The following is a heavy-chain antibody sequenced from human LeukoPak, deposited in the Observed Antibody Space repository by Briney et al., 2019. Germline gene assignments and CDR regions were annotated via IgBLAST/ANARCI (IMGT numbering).Heavy chain of an antibody. Sequence: GGSLRLSCAASGFPFDAFAMHWVWQGPGKGLERVAGISWNSERIGYEDSVKGRFTISRDNAENYLYLQMNSLRGEDTAFYYCAKDASVGDSRGWYPSYFDSWGQGVLVTVSS. V-gene: IGHV3-9*01. CDR1: GFPFDAFA. D-gene: IGHD6-19*01. J-gene: IGHJ4*02. CDR2: ISWNSERI. CDR3: AKDASVGDSRGWYPSYFDS.